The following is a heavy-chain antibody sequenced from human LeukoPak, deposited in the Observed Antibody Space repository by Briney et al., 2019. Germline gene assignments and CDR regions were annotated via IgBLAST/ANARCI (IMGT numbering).Heavy chain of an antibody. J-gene: IGHJ5*02. V-gene: IGHV5-51*01. Sequence: GESLKISCKGSGYSFTSYWIGWVRQMPGKGLEWMGIIYPGDSDTRYSPSFQGQVTISADKSISTAYLQWSSLKASDIAMYYCARQYYGSGKNNWFDPWGQGTLVTVSS. CDR2: IYPGDSDT. D-gene: IGHD3-10*01. CDR3: ARQYYGSGKNNWFDP. CDR1: GYSFTSYW.